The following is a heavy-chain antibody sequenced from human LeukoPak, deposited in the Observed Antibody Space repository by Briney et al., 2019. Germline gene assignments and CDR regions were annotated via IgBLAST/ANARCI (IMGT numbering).Heavy chain of an antibody. CDR3: ATSSSGAKPHY. V-gene: IGHV3-53*01. J-gene: IGHJ4*02. CDR1: GFTVSNNH. Sequence: QPGGSLRLSCAASGFTVSNNHMNWVRQAPGKGLEWVSVIYDRGSTDYADSVKGRFTISRDNAKNSLYLQMNSLRDEDTAVYCCATSSSGAKPHYWGQGTLVTVSS. CDR2: IYDRGST. D-gene: IGHD4/OR15-4a*01.